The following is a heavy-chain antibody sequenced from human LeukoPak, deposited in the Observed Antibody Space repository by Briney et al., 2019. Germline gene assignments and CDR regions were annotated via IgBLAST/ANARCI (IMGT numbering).Heavy chain of an antibody. CDR2: ISGSGGST. Sequence: GGSLRLSCAASGFIFRSYAMSWVRQAPGKGLEWVSAISGSGGSTSYADSVKGRFTVSRDNSKNTLYLQMNSLRAEDTAVYYCARELHLRPDAFDIWGQGTMVTVSS. CDR3: ARELHLRPDAFDI. CDR1: GFIFRSYA. J-gene: IGHJ3*02. D-gene: IGHD3-3*02. V-gene: IGHV3-23*01.